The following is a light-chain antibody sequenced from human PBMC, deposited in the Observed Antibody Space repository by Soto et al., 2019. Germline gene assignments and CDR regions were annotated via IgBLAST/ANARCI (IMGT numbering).Light chain of an antibody. CDR3: CSYAGSPRYV. J-gene: IGLJ1*01. Sequence: QSALTQPRSVAGCPGQSVAISCTGTSSDVSTYNYVSWYQQHPGKAPKVMIYDVSERPSGVPDRFSGSKSGNTASLTISGLQAEDEADYYCCSYAGSPRYVFGTGTKLTVL. CDR1: SSDVSTYNY. V-gene: IGLV2-11*01. CDR2: DVS.